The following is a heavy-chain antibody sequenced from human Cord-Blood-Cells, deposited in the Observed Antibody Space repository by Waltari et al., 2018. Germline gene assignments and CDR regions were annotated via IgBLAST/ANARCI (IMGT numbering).Heavy chain of an antibody. V-gene: IGHV3-48*02. J-gene: IGHJ4*02. CDR2: ISSSSSSI. CDR3: ARDRVGYCSSTSCYEGDSYFDY. D-gene: IGHD2-2*01. CDR1: GFTFSSYS. Sequence: EVQLVESGGGLVQPGGSLRLSCAASGFTFSSYSMNWVRQAPGKGLEWGSYISSSSSSICYADSVKGRFTISRDNAKNSLYLQMNSLRDEDTAVYYCARDRVGYCSSTSCYEGDSYFDYWGQGTLVTVSS.